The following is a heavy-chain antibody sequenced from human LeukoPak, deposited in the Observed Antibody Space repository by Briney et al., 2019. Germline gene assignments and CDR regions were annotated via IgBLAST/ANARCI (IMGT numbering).Heavy chain of an antibody. CDR1: GGSISISNYY. V-gene: IGHV4-39*02. CDR3: ARETSVSTIDYYYYYMDV. D-gene: IGHD4-17*01. Sequence: SETLSLTCTVSGGSISISNYYWGWIRQRQPPGKGLEWIGTIYYSGSTHYNPSLKSRVTISVDTSKNQFSLKLSSVTAADTAVYYCARETSVSTIDYYYYYMDVWGKGTTVTISS. CDR2: IYYSGST. J-gene: IGHJ6*03.